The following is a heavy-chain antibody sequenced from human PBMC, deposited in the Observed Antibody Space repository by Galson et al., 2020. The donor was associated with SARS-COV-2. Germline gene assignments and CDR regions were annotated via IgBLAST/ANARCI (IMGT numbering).Heavy chain of an antibody. V-gene: IGHV1-2*07. CDR2: VDPKSGGT. Sequence: ASVKVSCKASGYIFTAYYIHWVRQAPGQGPEWMGWVDPKSGGTDYAYKFLGRATMTRDMSLSTAYMELRSLRSGDTAVYYCATGEPITNSVPLYYFDYWGQGTLVTVSS. D-gene: IGHD3-10*01. CDR1: GYIFTAYY. CDR3: ATGEPITNSVPLYYFDY. J-gene: IGHJ4*02.